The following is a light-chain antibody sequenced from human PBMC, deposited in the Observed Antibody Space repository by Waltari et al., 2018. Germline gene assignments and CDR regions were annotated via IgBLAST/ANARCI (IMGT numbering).Light chain of an antibody. Sequence: EIVMTQSPATLSVSPGERATLSCRASQSVSSNLAWYQQKPGQAPRLLIYGASTRDTGIPARFSGSGSVTEFTLTISSLQSEDFAVYYCQQYNNWPPWTFGQGTKVEIK. CDR2: GAS. CDR1: QSVSSN. J-gene: IGKJ1*01. CDR3: QQYNNWPPWT. V-gene: IGKV3-15*01.